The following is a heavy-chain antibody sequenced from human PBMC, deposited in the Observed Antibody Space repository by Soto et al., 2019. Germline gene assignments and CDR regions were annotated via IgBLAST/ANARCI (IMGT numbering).Heavy chain of an antibody. CDR2: IYPGDSYT. V-gene: IGHV5-51*01. D-gene: IGHD6-13*01. Sequence: GESLKISCKGSGYSFTSYWIGWVRQMPGKGLELIGIIYPGDSYTRYSPSFQGQVTISADKSISTAYLQWSSLKASDTAMYYCARTAAAGKYYYGMDVWGQGTTVTVSS. J-gene: IGHJ6*02. CDR3: ARTAAAGKYYYGMDV. CDR1: GYSFTSYW.